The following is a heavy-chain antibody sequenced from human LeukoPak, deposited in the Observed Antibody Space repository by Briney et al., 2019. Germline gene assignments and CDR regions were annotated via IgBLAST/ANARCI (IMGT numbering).Heavy chain of an antibody. J-gene: IGHJ5*02. CDR1: GYTFTSYY. CDR2: INPSGGST. Sequence: ASVKVSCKASGYTFTSYYMHWVRQAPGQGLEWMGIINPSGGSTSYAQKFQGRVTMTRDTSTSTVYMELSSLRSEDTAVYYCAREGLGYCSSTSCYWDNWFDPWGQGTLVTVSP. V-gene: IGHV1-46*03. D-gene: IGHD2-2*01. CDR3: AREGLGYCSSTSCYWDNWFDP.